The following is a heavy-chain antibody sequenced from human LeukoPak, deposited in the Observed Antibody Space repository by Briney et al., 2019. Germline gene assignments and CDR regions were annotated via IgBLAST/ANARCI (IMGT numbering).Heavy chain of an antibody. CDR1: GYTFTGYY. CDR3: AREGILRFVEWLFSGYMDV. V-gene: IGHV1-2*02. Sequence: GASVKVSCKASGYTFTGYYMHWVRQAPGQGLEWVGWINPKSGGTDYAQKFQGRVTMTRDTSINTAYMELSRVKSDDTAVYYCAREGILRFVEWLFSGYMDVWGKGTTVTVSS. CDR2: INPKSGGT. D-gene: IGHD3-3*01. J-gene: IGHJ6*04.